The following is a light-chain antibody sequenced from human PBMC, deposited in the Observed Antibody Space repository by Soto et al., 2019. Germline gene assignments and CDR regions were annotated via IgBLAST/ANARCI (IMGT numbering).Light chain of an antibody. CDR3: HQYGSAPAWT. V-gene: IGKV3-20*01. CDR2: GAS. J-gene: IGKJ1*01. Sequence: EIVLTQSPGTLSLFPGERATLSCRASQCISSNYLAWYQHKPGQAPRLLIHGASNRATGIPDRFSGAGSGTDCTLTISRLEPEDFAVYYCHQYGSAPAWTFGQGTKVEIK. CDR1: QCISSNY.